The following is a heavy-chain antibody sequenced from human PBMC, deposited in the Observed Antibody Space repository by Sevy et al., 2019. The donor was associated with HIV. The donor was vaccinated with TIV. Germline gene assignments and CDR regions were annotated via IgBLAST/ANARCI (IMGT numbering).Heavy chain of an antibody. CDR3: AKDLGMIVVVIRGMGAFDI. CDR1: GFTFSSYA. D-gene: IGHD3-22*01. J-gene: IGHJ3*02. Sequence: GGSLRLSCAASGFTFSSYAMSWVRQAPGKGLEWVSAISGSGGSTYYADSVKGRFTISRDNSKNSLYLQMNSLRAEDTAVYYCAKDLGMIVVVIRGMGAFDIWGQGTMVTVSS. V-gene: IGHV3-23*01. CDR2: ISGSGGST.